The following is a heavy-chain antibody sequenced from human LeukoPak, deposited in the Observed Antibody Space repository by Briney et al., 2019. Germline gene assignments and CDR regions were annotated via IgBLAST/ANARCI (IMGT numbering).Heavy chain of an antibody. J-gene: IGHJ5*02. CDR3: ARDRPTTVTSNWFDP. Sequence: GSSVKVSCKASGGTFSSYAISWVRQAPGQGLEWTGGIIPIFGTANYAQKFQGRVTITTDESTSTAYMELSSLRSEDTAVYYCARDRPTTVTSNWFDPWGQGTLVTVSS. V-gene: IGHV1-69*05. D-gene: IGHD4-17*01. CDR2: IIPIFGTA. CDR1: GGTFSSYA.